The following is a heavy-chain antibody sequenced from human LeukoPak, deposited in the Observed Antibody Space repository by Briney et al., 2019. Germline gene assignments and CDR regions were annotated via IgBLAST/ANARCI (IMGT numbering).Heavy chain of an antibody. CDR3: AKDVDTAMAYFDY. CDR2: ISGSGGST. CDR1: GFTVSSNY. D-gene: IGHD5-18*01. V-gene: IGHV3-23*01. Sequence: PGGSLRLSCAASGFTVSSNYMSWVRQAPGKGLEWVSAISGSGGSTYYADSVKGRFTISRDNSKNTLYLQMNSLRAEDTAVYYCAKDVDTAMAYFDYWGQGTLVTVSS. J-gene: IGHJ4*02.